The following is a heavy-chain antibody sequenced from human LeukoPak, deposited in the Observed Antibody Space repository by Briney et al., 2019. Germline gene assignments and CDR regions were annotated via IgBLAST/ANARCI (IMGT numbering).Heavy chain of an antibody. CDR2: ISSSSSTI. CDR3: ARGFSEFSY. V-gene: IGHV3-48*01. Sequence: GGSLRLSFAASGFPFSSYSMNWGRPAPGKGLGWGSYISSSSSTIYYSDSVKGRFTISRDNAKNSQYLQMNSLRAEYTAVYYCARGFSEFSYWGQGTLVSVSS. D-gene: IGHD3-3*01. J-gene: IGHJ4*02. CDR1: GFPFSSYS.